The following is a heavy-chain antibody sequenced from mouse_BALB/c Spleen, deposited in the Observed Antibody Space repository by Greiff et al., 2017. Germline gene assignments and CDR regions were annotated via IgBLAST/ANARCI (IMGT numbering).Heavy chain of an antibody. J-gene: IGHJ1*01. CDR1: GYSITSDYA. V-gene: IGHV3-2*02. CDR3: ASMITTGYWYFDV. D-gene: IGHD2-4*01. Sequence: EVKLQESGPGLVKPSQSLSLTCTVTGYSITSDYAWNWIRQFPGNKLEWMGYISYSGSTSYNPSLKSRISITRDTSKNQFFLQLNSVTTEDTATYYCASMITTGYWYFDVWGAGTTVTVSS. CDR2: ISYSGST.